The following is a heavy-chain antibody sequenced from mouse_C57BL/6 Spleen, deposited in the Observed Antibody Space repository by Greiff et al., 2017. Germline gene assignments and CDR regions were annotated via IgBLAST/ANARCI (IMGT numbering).Heavy chain of an antibody. V-gene: IGHV1-42*01. CDR1: GYSFTGYY. CDR3: ARGDDGYYDY. D-gene: IGHD2-3*01. Sequence: EVQLQQSGPELVKPGASVKISCKASGYSFTGYYMNWVKQSPEKSLEWIGEINPSTGGTTYNQKLKAKATLTVDKSSSTAYMQLKSLTSEDSAVYYCARGDDGYYDYWGQGTTLTVSS. CDR2: INPSTGGT. J-gene: IGHJ2*01.